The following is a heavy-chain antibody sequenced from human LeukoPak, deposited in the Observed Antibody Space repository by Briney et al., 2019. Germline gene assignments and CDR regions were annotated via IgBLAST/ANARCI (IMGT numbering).Heavy chain of an antibody. D-gene: IGHD6-19*01. V-gene: IGHV3-30*02. CDR3: AKSLFSSGWYSTNITPGDY. CDR1: GSTFSSYG. CDR2: IRYDGSNK. Sequence: GGSLRLSCAASGSTFSSYGMHWVRQAPGKGLEWVAFIRYDGSNKYYADSVKGRFTISRDNSKNTLYLQMNSLRAEDTAVYYCAKSLFSSGWYSTNITPGDYWGQGTLVTVSS. J-gene: IGHJ4*02.